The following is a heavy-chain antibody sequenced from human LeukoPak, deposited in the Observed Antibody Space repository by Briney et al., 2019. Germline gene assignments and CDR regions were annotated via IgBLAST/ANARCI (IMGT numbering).Heavy chain of an antibody. D-gene: IGHD3-22*01. CDR2: IYYSGST. Sequence: SETLSLTCTVSGGSISSYYWSWIRQPPGKGLEWIGYIYYSGSTNYNPSLKSRVTISVDTSKNQFSLKLSSVTAADTAVYYCARHLYHYDSSGYYDAFDIWGQGTMVTVSS. V-gene: IGHV4-59*08. CDR1: GGSISSYY. CDR3: ARHLYHYDSSGYYDAFDI. J-gene: IGHJ3*02.